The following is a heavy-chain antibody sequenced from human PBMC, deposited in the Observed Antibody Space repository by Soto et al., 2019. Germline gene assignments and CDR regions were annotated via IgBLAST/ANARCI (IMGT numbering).Heavy chain of an antibody. CDR1: GGTFSSYA. D-gene: IGHD6-19*01. J-gene: IGHJ4*02. CDR2: IIPILGTV. V-gene: IGHV1-69*13. Sequence: ASVKVSCKASGGTFSSYAISWVRQAPGQGLEWMGGIIPILGTVKYAQKFQGRVTITADESTGTAYMELSSLRSEDTAVYYCARDRTAVAGNYHFDYWGPGTQVTVSS. CDR3: ARDRTAVAGNYHFDY.